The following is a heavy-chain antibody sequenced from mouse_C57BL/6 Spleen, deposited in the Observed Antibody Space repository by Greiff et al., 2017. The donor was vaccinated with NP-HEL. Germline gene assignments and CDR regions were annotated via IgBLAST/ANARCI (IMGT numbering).Heavy chain of an antibody. V-gene: IGHV1-31*01. Sequence: EVQLQQSGPVLVKPGASVKISCKASGYSFTGYYMHWVKQSHGNILDWIGYIYPYNGVSSYNQKFKGKATLTVDKSSSTAYMELRSLTSEDSAVYYCARQENSNYPYYAMDYWGQGTSVTVSS. J-gene: IGHJ4*01. CDR2: IYPYNGVS. D-gene: IGHD2-5*01. CDR1: GYSFTGYY. CDR3: ARQENSNYPYYAMDY.